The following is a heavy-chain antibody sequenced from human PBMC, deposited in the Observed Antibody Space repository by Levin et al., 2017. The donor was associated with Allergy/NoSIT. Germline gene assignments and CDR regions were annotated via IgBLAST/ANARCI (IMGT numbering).Heavy chain of an antibody. D-gene: IGHD1-26*01. CDR1: GFSFSDYM. Sequence: GESLKISCAASGFSFSDYMMHWVRQAPGKGLEWVAVISDDGDSQYYADSVKGRFTISRDNSKNTLYLQMNSLRPEDTAVFYCARELPPYSGSYHFNYWGQGTLVIVSS. J-gene: IGHJ4*02. CDR3: ARELPPYSGSYHFNY. CDR2: ISDDGDSQ. V-gene: IGHV3-30-3*01.